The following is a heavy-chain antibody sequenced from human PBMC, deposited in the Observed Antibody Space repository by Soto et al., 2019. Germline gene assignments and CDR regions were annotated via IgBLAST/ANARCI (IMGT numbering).Heavy chain of an antibody. CDR1: GYTFTSYG. J-gene: IGHJ2*01. CDR3: ARVFRGKVATGPYWYFDL. Sequence: ASVKVSCKASGYTFTSYGISCVRQAPGQALEWMGWISAYNGNTNYAQKLQGRVTMTTDTSTSTAYMELRSLRSDDTAVYYCARVFRGKVATGPYWYFDLWGRGTLVTVSS. CDR2: ISAYNGNT. V-gene: IGHV1-18*01. D-gene: IGHD5-12*01.